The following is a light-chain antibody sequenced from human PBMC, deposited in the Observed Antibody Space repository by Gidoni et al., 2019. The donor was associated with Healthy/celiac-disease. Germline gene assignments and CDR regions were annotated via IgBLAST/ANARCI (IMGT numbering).Light chain of an antibody. CDR1: QSISSW. J-gene: IGKJ1*01. V-gene: IGKV1-5*03. CDR3: HQYNSHRWT. Sequence: DIQMTQSPSTLSASVGDRVTITCRASQSISSWLAWYQQKPGKAPKLLIFKASSLESGVPSRFSGSGSGTEFTLTISRLQPDDYATYYCHQYNSHRWTFGQGTKVEIK. CDR2: KAS.